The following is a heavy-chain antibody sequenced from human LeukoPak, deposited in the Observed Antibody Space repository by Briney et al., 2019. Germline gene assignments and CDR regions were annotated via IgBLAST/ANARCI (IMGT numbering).Heavy chain of an antibody. CDR3: ARGLTIFGVVMTTLFDY. V-gene: IGHV4-4*08. Sequence: PSETLSLTCTVSGGSISSYYWSWIRQPPGKGLEWIGRIYTSGSTNYNPSLKSRVTISVDTSKNQFSLKLSSVTAADTAVYYCARGLTIFGVVMTTLFDYWGQGTLVTVSS. CDR2: IYTSGST. J-gene: IGHJ4*02. CDR1: GGSISSYY. D-gene: IGHD3-3*01.